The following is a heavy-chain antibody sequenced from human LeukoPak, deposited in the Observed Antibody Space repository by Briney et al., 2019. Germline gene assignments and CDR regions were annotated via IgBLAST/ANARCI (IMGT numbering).Heavy chain of an antibody. D-gene: IGHD3-10*01. V-gene: IGHV3-21*01. Sequence: GGSLRLSCAASGFTFSSYSMNWVRQAPGKGLEWVSSISSSSSYIYYADSVKGRFTISRDNAKNSLYLQMNSLRAEDTAVYYCARGGITMVRGSPYYMDVWGKGTTVTVSS. CDR1: GFTFSSYS. CDR2: ISSSSSYI. CDR3: ARGGITMVRGSPYYMDV. J-gene: IGHJ6*03.